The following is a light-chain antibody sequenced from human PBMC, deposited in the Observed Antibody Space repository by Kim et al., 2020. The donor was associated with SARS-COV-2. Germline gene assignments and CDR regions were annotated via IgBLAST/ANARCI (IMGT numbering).Light chain of an antibody. CDR1: QSVSSD. J-gene: IGKJ4*01. Sequence: EIVMTQSPATLSVSPGERATLSCRASQSVSSDLAWYQQKPGQAPRLLIYGASTRATGIPARFSGSGSGTEFTLSISSLQSEDFAIYYCLQYNKWPIFGGGTKVEIK. CDR3: LQYNKWPI. CDR2: GAS. V-gene: IGKV3-15*01.